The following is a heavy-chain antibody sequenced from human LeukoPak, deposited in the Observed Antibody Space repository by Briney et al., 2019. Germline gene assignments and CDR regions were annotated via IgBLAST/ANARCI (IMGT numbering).Heavy chain of an antibody. V-gene: IGHV1-18*01. CDR3: ARGMGYSYGHPQGAFDI. Sequence: ASVKVSCKASGYSVTSYGFNWVRQAPGQGLECMGWMSAYNGKTNYAHSLQGRVTVTADTSTSTAYMELRSLRSEDTAVYYCARGMGYSYGHPQGAFDIWGQGTMVTVSS. J-gene: IGHJ3*02. D-gene: IGHD5-18*01. CDR2: MSAYNGKT. CDR1: GYSVTSYG.